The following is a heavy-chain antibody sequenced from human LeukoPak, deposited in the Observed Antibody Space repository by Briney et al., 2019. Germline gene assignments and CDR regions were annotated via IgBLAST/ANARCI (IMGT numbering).Heavy chain of an antibody. CDR2: IKQDESEI. CDR3: ARDIGAWSAY. CDR1: GFTLSSHW. J-gene: IGHJ4*02. D-gene: IGHD6-19*01. Sequence: GGSLRLSCVASGFTLSSHWMHWVRQAPGKGLEWVANIKQDESEIYYVDSVKGRFTISRDNAENSLYLQMNCLRAEDTAVYYCARDIGAWSAYWGQGTLVTVSS. V-gene: IGHV3-7*01.